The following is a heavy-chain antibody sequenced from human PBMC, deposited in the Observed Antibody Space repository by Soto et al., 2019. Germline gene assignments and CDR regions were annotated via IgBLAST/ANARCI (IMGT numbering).Heavy chain of an antibody. CDR1: GVTFSNFA. CDR3: AKGSWVHHGSEGGNWLDP. V-gene: IGHV3-23*01. CDR2: ISHSGTST. J-gene: IGHJ5*02. Sequence: HPGGSLRLSCAASGVTFSNFAMNWFRQAPGKGLEWVSGISHSGTSTYYADSVKGRFTISRDNSKNTLYLQMNSLRAEDTAVYYCAKGSWVHHGSEGGNWLDPWGQGTLVTVAS. D-gene: IGHD3-10*01.